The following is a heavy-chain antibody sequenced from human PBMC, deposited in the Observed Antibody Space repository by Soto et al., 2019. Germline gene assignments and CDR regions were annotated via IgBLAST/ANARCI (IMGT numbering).Heavy chain of an antibody. V-gene: IGHV4-31*03. CDR3: ARDGTSNHNYIDP. J-gene: IGHJ5*02. CDR2: VYFTGTT. Sequence: SETLSLTCTVSGSSLSHGGYYWSWLRQQPGKGLEWIGYVYFTGTTYYNPSLKSRLSLSVETSKNQFSLKLTSVTAADTAVYYCARDGTSNHNYIDPWGPGTLVTVSS. CDR1: GSSLSHGGYY. D-gene: IGHD1-1*01.